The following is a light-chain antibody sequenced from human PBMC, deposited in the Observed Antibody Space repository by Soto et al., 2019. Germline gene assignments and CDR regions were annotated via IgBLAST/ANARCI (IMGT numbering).Light chain of an antibody. CDR2: GVS. V-gene: IGKV3-20*01. CDR3: HQFGDSPQT. Sequence: EIVLTQSPGTLSLSPGERATLSCTASQNVNSNFFAWYQHQAGQAPRLLMYGVSSRATGIPDRFSGSGTGTHFTLAISRLEPEDFAVYYCHQFGDSPQTFGQGTTVEV. CDR1: QNVNSNF. J-gene: IGKJ1*01.